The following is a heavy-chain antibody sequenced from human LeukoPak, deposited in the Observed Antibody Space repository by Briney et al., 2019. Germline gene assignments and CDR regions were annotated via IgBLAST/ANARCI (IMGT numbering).Heavy chain of an antibody. CDR1: GSTFSDYY. V-gene: IGHV1-8*02. J-gene: IGHJ6*03. Sequence: ASVKVSCTASGSTFSDYYIHWVRQAPGQGLEWMGWMNPNSGNTGYAQKFQGRDTMTRNTYISTAYRELSSLRSEDTAVYYCARGERYFDWLLSYYYYMDVWGKGTTVTISS. CDR2: MNPNSGNT. D-gene: IGHD3-9*01. CDR3: ARGERYFDWLLSYYYYMDV.